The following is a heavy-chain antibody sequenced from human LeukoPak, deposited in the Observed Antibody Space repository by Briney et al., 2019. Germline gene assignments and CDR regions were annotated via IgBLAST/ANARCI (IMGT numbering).Heavy chain of an antibody. CDR3: ARDPKQGGTYWNYFDY. Sequence: GGSLRLSCAASGFXFSSYWIHWVRQAPGKGRVWVSRMNSDGSSTYYADSVKGRSTISRDNAKNTLYLQMNSLRAEDTAVYYCARDPKQGGTYWNYFDYWGQGALVTVSP. CDR1: GFXFSSYW. J-gene: IGHJ4*02. V-gene: IGHV3-74*01. D-gene: IGHD1-26*01. CDR2: MNSDGSST.